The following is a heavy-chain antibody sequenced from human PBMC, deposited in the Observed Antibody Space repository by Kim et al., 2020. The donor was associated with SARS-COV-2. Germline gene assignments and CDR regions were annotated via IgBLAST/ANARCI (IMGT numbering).Heavy chain of an antibody. D-gene: IGHD6-19*01. Sequence: SETLSLTCTVSGGSISSYYWSWIRQPPGKGLEWIGYIYYSGSTNYNPSLKSRVTISVDTSKNQFSLKLSSVTAADTAVYYWARGLRSIAVAGTSDAFDIWGQGTMVTVSS. CDR3: ARGLRSIAVAGTSDAFDI. V-gene: IGHV4-59*01. CDR2: IYYSGST. CDR1: GGSISSYY. J-gene: IGHJ3*02.